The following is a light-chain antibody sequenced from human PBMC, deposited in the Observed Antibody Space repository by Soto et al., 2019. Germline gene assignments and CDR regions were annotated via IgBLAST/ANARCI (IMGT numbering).Light chain of an antibody. CDR3: QSYDSSLSGYV. CDR2: GNS. J-gene: IGLJ1*01. CDR1: SSNIGAGYD. Sequence: VLTQPPSVSGAPGQRVTISCTGSSSNIGAGYDVHWYQQLPGTAPKLLIYGNSNRPSGVPDRFSGSKSGTSASLAITGLQAEDEADYYCQSYDSSLSGYVFGAGTKVTVL. V-gene: IGLV1-40*01.